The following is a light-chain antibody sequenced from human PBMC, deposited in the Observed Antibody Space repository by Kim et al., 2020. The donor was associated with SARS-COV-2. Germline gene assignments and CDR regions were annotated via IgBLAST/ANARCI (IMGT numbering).Light chain of an antibody. V-gene: IGLV6-57*01. CDR3: QSYNSSNLV. CDR2: EDD. CDR1: SGSIASNY. Sequence: NFMLTQPHSVSESPGKTVTVSCTRSSGSIASNYVQWYQQRPGSSPTTVIYEDDQRPSGVPDRFSGSIDSSSNSASLTISELKTEDEADYYCQSYNSSNLVFGGGTQLTVL. J-gene: IGLJ2*01.